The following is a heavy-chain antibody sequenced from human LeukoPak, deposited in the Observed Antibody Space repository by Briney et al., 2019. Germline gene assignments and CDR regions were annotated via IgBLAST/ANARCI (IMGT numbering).Heavy chain of an antibody. CDR3: ARHTSLSSAAHDY. D-gene: IGHD6-13*01. V-gene: IGHV4-39*01. J-gene: IGHJ4*02. Sequence: SETLSLTCTVSGGSISSSSYYWGWIRQPPGKGLEWIGSIYYSGSTYYNPSLKSRVTISVDTSKYQFSLKLSSVTAADTAVYYCARHTSLSSAAHDYWGQGTLVTVSS. CDR1: GGSISSSSYY. CDR2: IYYSGST.